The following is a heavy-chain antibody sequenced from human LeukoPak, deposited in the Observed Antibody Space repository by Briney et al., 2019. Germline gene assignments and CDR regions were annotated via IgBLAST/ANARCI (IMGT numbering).Heavy chain of an antibody. CDR3: ARDAHDYYYYYGMDV. V-gene: IGHV3-74*01. J-gene: IGHJ6*02. CDR2: INSDGSST. CDR1: GFTFSSYW. Sequence: PGGSLRLSCAASGFTFSSYWMHWVRQAPGKGLVWVSRINSDGSSTSYADSVKGRFTISKDNAKNTLYLQMNSLRAEDTAVYYCARDAHDYYYYYGMDVWGQGTTVTVSS.